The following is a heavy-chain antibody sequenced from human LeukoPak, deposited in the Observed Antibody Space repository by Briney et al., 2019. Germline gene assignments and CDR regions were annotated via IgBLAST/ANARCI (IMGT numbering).Heavy chain of an antibody. Sequence: SETLSLTCAVYGGSFSGYYWSWIRQPPGKGLEWIGEINHSGSTNYNPSLKSRVTISVDTSKNQFPLKLSSVTAADTAVYYCARGRLIAVAGTCDYWGQGTLVTVSS. CDR3: ARGRLIAVAGTCDY. J-gene: IGHJ4*02. D-gene: IGHD6-19*01. V-gene: IGHV4-34*01. CDR1: GGSFSGYY. CDR2: INHSGST.